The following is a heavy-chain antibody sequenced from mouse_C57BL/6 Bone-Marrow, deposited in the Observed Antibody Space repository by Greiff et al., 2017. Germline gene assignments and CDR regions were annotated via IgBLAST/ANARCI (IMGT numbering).Heavy chain of an antibody. CDR3: ASTAQEGFAY. Sequence: QVQLKESGAELARPGASVKLSCKASGYTFTSYGISWVKQRTGQGLEWIGEIYPRSGNNYYNEKFKGKATLTADKSSSTAYMELRSLTSEDSAVYFCASTAQEGFAYWGQGTLVTVSA. CDR2: IYPRSGNN. V-gene: IGHV1-81*01. J-gene: IGHJ3*01. D-gene: IGHD3-2*02. CDR1: GYTFTSYG.